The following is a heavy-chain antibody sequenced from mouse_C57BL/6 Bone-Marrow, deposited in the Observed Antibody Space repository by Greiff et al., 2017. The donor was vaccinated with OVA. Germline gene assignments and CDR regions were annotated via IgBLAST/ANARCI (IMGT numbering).Heavy chain of an antibody. J-gene: IGHJ1*03. D-gene: IGHD1-1*01. CDR1: GFTFSDYG. Sequence: EVQLVESGGGLVQPGGSLKLSCAASGFTFSDYGMAWVRQAPRKGPEWVAFISNLAYSIYYADTVTGRFTISRENAKNTLYLEMSSLRSEDTAMYYCARHFPSITTVVDWYFDVWGTGTTVTVSS. CDR2: ISNLAYSI. V-gene: IGHV5-15*01. CDR3: ARHFPSITTVVDWYFDV.